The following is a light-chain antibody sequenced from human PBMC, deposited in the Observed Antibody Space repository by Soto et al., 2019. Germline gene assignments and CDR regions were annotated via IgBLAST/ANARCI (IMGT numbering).Light chain of an antibody. CDR3: QTWGTGSAIVV. CDR2: VNSGGSH. V-gene: IGLV4-69*01. CDR1: SGHSNYA. J-gene: IGLJ7*01. Sequence: VLTQSPSASASLGASVKLTCTLSSGHSNYAIAWHQRQPEKGPRFLMKVNSGGSHIKGDGIPDRFSGSSSGAERYLFISSLQSEDEADYYCQTWGTGSAIVVFGGGTQLTVL.